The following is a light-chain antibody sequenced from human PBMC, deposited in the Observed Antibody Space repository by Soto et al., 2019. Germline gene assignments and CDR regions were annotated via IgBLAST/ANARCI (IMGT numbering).Light chain of an antibody. J-gene: IGLJ1*01. CDR2: YDS. CDR3: QVWDSGTDHPGDV. Sequence: SYELTQPPSVSVAPGKTARITCDENNIGSKSVHWYQQKPGQAPVLVIYYDSDRPSGIPERFSGSNSGNTATLTISRVEAGDEADYYCQVWDSGTDHPGDVFGTGTKVTVL. V-gene: IGLV3-21*04. CDR1: NIGSKS.